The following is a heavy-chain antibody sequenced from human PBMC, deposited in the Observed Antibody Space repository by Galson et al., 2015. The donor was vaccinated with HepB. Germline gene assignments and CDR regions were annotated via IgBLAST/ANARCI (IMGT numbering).Heavy chain of an antibody. CDR1: GFSFSSYW. J-gene: IGHJ4*02. CDR2: IKEDGSEK. Sequence: SLRLSCAASGFSFSSYWMGWVRQAPGKGLEWVANIKEDGSEKYYVDSVKGRFTISRDNAKNSLYLQMNSLRVEDTAVYYCARGYRAPWPWGQGTLVTVSS. V-gene: IGHV3-7*01. CDR3: ARGYRAPWP. D-gene: IGHD3-16*02.